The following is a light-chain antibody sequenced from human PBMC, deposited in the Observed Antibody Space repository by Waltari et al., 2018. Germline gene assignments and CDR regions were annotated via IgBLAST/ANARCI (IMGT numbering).Light chain of an antibody. Sequence: VLLTPSPASLSVSPGDTVILSCRASQSVSTNLVWYQQKAGQAPRTLIYGASTRASGVPSRCSGSGSETDFTLIISSLQSEDAAVYFCQQYYVWPPITFGGGTKLEI. CDR3: QQYYVWPPIT. CDR1: QSVSTN. CDR2: GAS. V-gene: IGKV3-15*01. J-gene: IGKJ4*01.